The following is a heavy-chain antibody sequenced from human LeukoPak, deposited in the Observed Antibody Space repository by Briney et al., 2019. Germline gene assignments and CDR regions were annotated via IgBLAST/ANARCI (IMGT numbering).Heavy chain of an antibody. CDR2: IKQDGSEK. CDR1: GFTFSTYW. Sequence: GGSLRLSCAAPGFTFSTYWMSWVRQAPGKGLEWVANIKQDGSEKFYVGSVKGRVTISRDNAKNSLYLQMNSLRAEDTAVYYCARDLGTVTLSGTLGYWGQGTLVTVSS. J-gene: IGHJ4*02. V-gene: IGHV3-7*01. D-gene: IGHD4-17*01. CDR3: ARDLGTVTLSGTLGY.